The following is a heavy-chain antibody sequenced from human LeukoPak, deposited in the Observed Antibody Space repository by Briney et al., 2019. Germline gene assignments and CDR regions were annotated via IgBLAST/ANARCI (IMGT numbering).Heavy chain of an antibody. CDR3: AVGITILGVAASFDS. J-gene: IGHJ4*02. V-gene: IGHV4-34*01. CDR2: IDHRGTA. D-gene: IGHD3-3*01. CDR1: GASYNAYY. Sequence: SSETLSLTCAVCGASYNAYYWSWIRQPPGKGLEWIGDIDHRGTATYNPSLKSRLTISADASKNQFSLKLNSVTDADTAVYYCAVGITILGVAASFDSWGQGNLVIVSS.